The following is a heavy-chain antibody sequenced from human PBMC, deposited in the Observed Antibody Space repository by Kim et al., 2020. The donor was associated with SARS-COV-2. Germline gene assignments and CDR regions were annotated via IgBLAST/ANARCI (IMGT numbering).Heavy chain of an antibody. J-gene: IGHJ6*02. Sequence: GGSLRLSCAASGFTFSSYGMHWVRQAPGKGLQWVAVIWYDGSNKYYADSVKGRFTISRDNSKNTLYLQMNSLRAEDTAVYYCARNSWGWDCSSTSCHGYYYYGMDVWGQGTTVTVSS. V-gene: IGHV3-33*01. CDR2: IWYDGSNK. D-gene: IGHD2-2*01. CDR1: GFTFSSYG. CDR3: ARNSWGWDCSSTSCHGYYYYGMDV.